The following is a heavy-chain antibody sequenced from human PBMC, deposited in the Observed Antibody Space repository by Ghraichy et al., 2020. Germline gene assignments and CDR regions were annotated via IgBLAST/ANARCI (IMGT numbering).Heavy chain of an antibody. V-gene: IGHV3-74*01. J-gene: IGHJ4*02. CDR2: INSDGSST. D-gene: IGHD3-9*01. CDR1: GFTFSGYW. Sequence: GSLNISCAASGFTFSGYWMHWVRQAPGKGLVWVSGINSDGSSTNYADSVKGRFTISRDNAKSTLDLQMNSLRAEDTAVYYCIKGTIRGQGTLVTVSS. CDR3: IKGTI.